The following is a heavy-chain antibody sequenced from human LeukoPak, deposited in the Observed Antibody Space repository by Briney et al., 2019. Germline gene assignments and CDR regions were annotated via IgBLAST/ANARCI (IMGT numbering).Heavy chain of an antibody. V-gene: IGHV3-7*03. CDR3: ARGLMGGYPHFDY. Sequence: HPGGSLRLSCAPPGFSFISYWMSWVRQAPGKGLEWVANTKQDGSEKYYVDSVKGRFTISRDNAKNSVYLQMRDLRAEDTALYFCARGLMGGYPHFDYWGQGTLVTVSS. CDR2: TKQDGSEK. CDR1: GFSFISYW. J-gene: IGHJ4*02. D-gene: IGHD3-22*01.